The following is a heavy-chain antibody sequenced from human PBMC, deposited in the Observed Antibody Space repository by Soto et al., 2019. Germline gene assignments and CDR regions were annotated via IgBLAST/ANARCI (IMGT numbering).Heavy chain of an antibody. CDR1: GFTFSNAW. J-gene: IGHJ4*02. V-gene: IGHV3-15*07. D-gene: IGHD3-22*01. CDR2: IKSKTDGGTT. CDR3: TTNQVVSTCYDY. Sequence: EVQLVESGGGLVKPGGSLRLSCAASGFTFSNAWMNWVRQAPGKGLEWVGRIKSKTDGGTTDYAAPVKGRFTISRXXSKNTLYLQMNSLKTEDTAVYYCTTNQVVSTCYDYWGQGTLVTVSS.